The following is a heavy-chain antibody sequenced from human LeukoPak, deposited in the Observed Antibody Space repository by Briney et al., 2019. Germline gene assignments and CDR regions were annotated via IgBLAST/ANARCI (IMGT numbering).Heavy chain of an antibody. V-gene: IGHV3-33*01. CDR3: AGEPAAADDAFDI. Sequence: PGRSLRLSCAASGFTFSSYGMHWVRQAPGKGLEWVAVIWYDGSTEYYGDSVKGRFTISRDNSKNTLYLQMNSLRAEDTAVYYCAGEPAAADDAFDIWGQGTMVTVSS. D-gene: IGHD6-13*01. CDR2: IWYDGSTE. CDR1: GFTFSSYG. J-gene: IGHJ3*02.